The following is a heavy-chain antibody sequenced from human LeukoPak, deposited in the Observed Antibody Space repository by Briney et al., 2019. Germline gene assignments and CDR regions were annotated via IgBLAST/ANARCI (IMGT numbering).Heavy chain of an antibody. D-gene: IGHD3-10*01. CDR3: ARTTYYYGSGSYGGNWFDL. Sequence: SGPALVKPTQTLTLTCTFSGFSRRTRGMGVGWIRQPPGKGLEWLSRIDWDDDKYYSTSLKTRLTISKDTSKNQVVLTMTNMDPVDIATYYCARTTYYYGSGSYGGNWFDLWGQGTLVTVSS. V-gene: IGHV2-70*11. J-gene: IGHJ5*02. CDR1: GFSRRTRGMG. CDR2: IDWDDDK.